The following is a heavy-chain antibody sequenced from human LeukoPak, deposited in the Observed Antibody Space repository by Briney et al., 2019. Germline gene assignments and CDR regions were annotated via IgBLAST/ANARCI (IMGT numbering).Heavy chain of an antibody. CDR2: ISAYNGNT. CDR1: GYTFTSYG. V-gene: IGHV1-18*01. D-gene: IGHD1-14*01. CDR3: ARTSGNFSDWFDP. Sequence: AASVKVSCKASGYTFTSYGISWVRQAPGQGLEWMGWISAYNGNTNYAQKLQGRVTMTTDTSTSTAYIELRSLRSDDTAVYYCARTSGNFSDWFDPWGQGTLVTVSS. J-gene: IGHJ5*02.